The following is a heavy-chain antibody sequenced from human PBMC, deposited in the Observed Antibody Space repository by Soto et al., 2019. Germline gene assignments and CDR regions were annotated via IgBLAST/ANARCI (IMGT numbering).Heavy chain of an antibody. Sequence: GSLRLSCAASGFTFSTYAMHWVRQAPGKGLEWVAVISYDGTNKYYADSVRGLFTISRDNSKNTLFLQMNSLRAEDTAVYYCAKDGGGYNYGYVMLDKYYYGMDVWGQGTTVTVSS. D-gene: IGHD5-18*01. CDR1: GFTFSTYA. CDR3: AKDGGGYNYGYVMLDKYYYGMDV. V-gene: IGHV3-30-3*01. J-gene: IGHJ6*02. CDR2: ISYDGTNK.